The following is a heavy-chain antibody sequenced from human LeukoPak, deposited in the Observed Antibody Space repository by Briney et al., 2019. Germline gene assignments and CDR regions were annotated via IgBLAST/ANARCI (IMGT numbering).Heavy chain of an antibody. CDR1: GFTFSSYG. CDR3: AKEYCSSTSCYNWFDP. Sequence: GGSLRLSCAASGFTFSSYGMHWVRQAPGEGLEWVAFIRYDGSNKYYADSVKGRFTISRDNSKKTLYLQMNSLRAEDTAVYYCAKEYCSSTSCYNWFDPWGQGTLVTVSS. D-gene: IGHD2-2*01. J-gene: IGHJ5*02. CDR2: IRYDGSNK. V-gene: IGHV3-30*02.